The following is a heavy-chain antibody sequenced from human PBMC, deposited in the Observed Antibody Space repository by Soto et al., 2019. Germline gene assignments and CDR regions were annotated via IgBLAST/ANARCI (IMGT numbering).Heavy chain of an antibody. Sequence: GGSLRLSCAASGFTFSSYDMHWVRQATGKGLEWVSAIGTAGDTYYPGSVKGRFTISRENAKNSLYLQMNSLRAEATAVYYCARFVLCSGGSCYHYGMDVWGQGTTVTVSS. V-gene: IGHV3-13*01. D-gene: IGHD2-15*01. CDR2: IGTAGDT. J-gene: IGHJ6*02. CDR3: ARFVLCSGGSCYHYGMDV. CDR1: GFTFSSYD.